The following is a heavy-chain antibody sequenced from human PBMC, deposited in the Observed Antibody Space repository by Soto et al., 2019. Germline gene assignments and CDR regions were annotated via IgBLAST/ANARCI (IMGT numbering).Heavy chain of an antibody. CDR1: GFTFSSYA. CDR2: VSIGGST. D-gene: IGHD2-15*01. Sequence: GGSLRLSCAAPGFTFSSYAMGWVRQGPGKGLEWVAVVSIGGSTHYADSVRGRFTISRDNSKNTLSLQMNSLTAEDTAVYFCAKRRGAGGHFDYWGQGALVTVSS. J-gene: IGHJ4*02. V-gene: IGHV3-23*01. CDR3: AKRRGAGGHFDY.